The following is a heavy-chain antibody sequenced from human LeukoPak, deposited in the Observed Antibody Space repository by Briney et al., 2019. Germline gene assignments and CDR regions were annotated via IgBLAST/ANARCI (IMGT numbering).Heavy chain of an antibody. CDR3: ARGGYLRGTYYYYYMDV. V-gene: IGHV1-46*01. D-gene: IGHD3-10*01. J-gene: IGHJ6*03. CDR1: GYTFTSYY. Sequence: ASVKVSCKASGYTFTSYYMHWVRQAPGQGLEWMGIINPSGGSTSYAQKFQDRVTMTRDMSTSTVYMELSSLRSEDTAVYYCARGGYLRGTYYYYYMDVWGKGTTVTVSS. CDR2: INPSGGST.